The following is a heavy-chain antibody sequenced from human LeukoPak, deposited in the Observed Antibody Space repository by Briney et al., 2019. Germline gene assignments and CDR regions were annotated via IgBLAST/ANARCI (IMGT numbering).Heavy chain of an antibody. V-gene: IGHV4-39*02. J-gene: IGHJ4*02. D-gene: IGHD6-25*01. CDR2: VYYGRSP. CDR3: ARSSGTGTFSY. CDR1: GDSISRSTYY. Sequence: PSETLSLTCTVSGDSISRSTYYWAWIRQPPGKGLEWIGSVYYGRSPYFNPSLESRATVSVDTSKNHFSLKMSSVTAADTAVYYCARSSGTGTFSYWGQGTLVTVSS.